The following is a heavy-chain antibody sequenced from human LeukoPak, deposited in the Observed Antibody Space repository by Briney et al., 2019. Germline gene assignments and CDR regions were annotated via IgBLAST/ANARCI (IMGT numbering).Heavy chain of an antibody. D-gene: IGHD6-19*01. V-gene: IGHV3-21*01. CDR2: ISSSSSYI. CDR3: ARGGVPRYSSGWYEQFDY. J-gene: IGHJ4*02. Sequence: GGSLRLSCAASGFTFSSYSMNWVRQAPGKGLEWVSSISSSSSYIYYADSVKGRFTISRDNAKNSLYLQMNSLRAEDTAVYYCARGGVPRYSSGWYEQFDYWGQGTPVTVSS. CDR1: GFTFSSYS.